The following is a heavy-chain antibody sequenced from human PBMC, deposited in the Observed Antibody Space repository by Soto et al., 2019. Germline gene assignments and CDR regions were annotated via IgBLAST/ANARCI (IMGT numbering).Heavy chain of an antibody. D-gene: IGHD2-15*01. CDR2: IYWDDDK. Sequence: QITLKESGPPLVIPAQTLTLTCAFSGFSLTTTRMGVAWIRQPPGKALEWLALIYWDDDKRYSPSLKNRLTVSKHTSTNRVVLTITNISPDDTGTYFCAHAGDFDLLSFDRWGPGTLVTVSS. CDR3: AHAGDFDLLSFDR. CDR1: GFSLTTTRMG. V-gene: IGHV2-5*02. J-gene: IGHJ4*02.